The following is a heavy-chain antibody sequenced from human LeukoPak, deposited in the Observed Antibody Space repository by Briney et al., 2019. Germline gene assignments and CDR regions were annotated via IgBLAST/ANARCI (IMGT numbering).Heavy chain of an antibody. CDR1: GFTFSSYS. CDR3: ARDGSTSYDAFDI. V-gene: IGHV3-21*01. J-gene: IGHJ3*02. D-gene: IGHD2-2*01. CDR2: ISSSSSYI. Sequence: PGRSLRLSCAASGFTFSSYSMNWVRQAPGKGLEWVSSISSSSSYIYYADSVKGRFTISRDNAKNSLYLQMNSLRAEDTAVYYCARDGSTSYDAFDIWGQGTMVTVSS.